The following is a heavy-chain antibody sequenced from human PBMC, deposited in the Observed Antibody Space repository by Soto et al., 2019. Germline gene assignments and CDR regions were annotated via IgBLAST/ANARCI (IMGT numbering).Heavy chain of an antibody. CDR2: IYYSGST. V-gene: IGHV4-59*01. Sequence: SETLSLTCTVSGGSISSYYWSWIRQPPGKGLEWIGYIYYSGSTNYNPSLKSRVTISVDTSKNQFSLKLNSVTAADTAVYYCARQRYYYYYDMDVWGQGTTVTVSS. CDR3: ARQRYYYYYDMDV. J-gene: IGHJ6*02. CDR1: GGSISSYY.